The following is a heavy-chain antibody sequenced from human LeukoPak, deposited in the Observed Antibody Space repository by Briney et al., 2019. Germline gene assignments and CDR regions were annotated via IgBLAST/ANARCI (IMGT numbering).Heavy chain of an antibody. Sequence: ASVTVSCTASGYTFTSYGISWVRQAPGQGLEWMGWISAYNGNTNYAQKLQGRVTMTTDTSTSTAYMELRSLRSDDTAVHYCASCSSTSCERGWFDPWGQGTLVTVSS. CDR3: ASCSSTSCERGWFDP. CDR2: ISAYNGNT. J-gene: IGHJ5*02. V-gene: IGHV1-18*01. D-gene: IGHD2-2*01. CDR1: GYTFTSYG.